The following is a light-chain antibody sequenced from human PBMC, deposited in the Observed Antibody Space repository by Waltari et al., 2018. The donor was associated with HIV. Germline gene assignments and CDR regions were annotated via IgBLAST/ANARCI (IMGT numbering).Light chain of an antibody. CDR2: DAS. J-gene: IGKJ1*01. CDR3: QQYSTWPPWT. CDR1: QSVSTK. V-gene: IGKV3-15*01. Sequence: IVLTQSPATLSVFPGERATLSCRASQSVSTKLAWYRQKPGQSPRLLIYDASTRATGIPARFSGSGSGTEFTLTIISLQSEDFALYFCQQYSTWPPWTFGQGTQLEIK.